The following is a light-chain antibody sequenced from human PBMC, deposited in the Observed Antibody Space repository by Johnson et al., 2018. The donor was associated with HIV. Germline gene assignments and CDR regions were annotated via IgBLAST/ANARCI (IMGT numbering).Light chain of an antibody. CDR2: DND. CDR1: SSNIGNNY. V-gene: IGLV1-51*01. Sequence: QSVLTQPPSVSAAPGQKVTISCSGSSSNIGNNYVSWYQHLPGTAPKLLIYDNDKRPSGIPDRFSGSRSGTSATLGITGLQTGGEADYYCGAWDSGLTAGVFGTGTKVTVL. CDR3: GAWDSGLTAGV. J-gene: IGLJ1*01.